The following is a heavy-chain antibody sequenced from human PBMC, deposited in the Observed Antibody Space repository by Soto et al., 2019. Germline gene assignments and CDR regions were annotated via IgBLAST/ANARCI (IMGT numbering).Heavy chain of an antibody. J-gene: IGHJ4*02. CDR1: GGIFTNYA. D-gene: IGHD2-2*01. CDR3: SAYCSSSNCYAGDDY. CDR2: IIPLFGAP. V-gene: IGHV1-69*06. Sequence: QLQLVQSGPEVRQPGSSVKVSCKPSGGIFTNYAFTWVRLAPGQRLEWMGGIIPLFGAPNYAHQFQGRVTITADKSTTTAYLELNSLRSEDTALYYCSAYCSSSNCYAGDDYWGQGTLVTVSS.